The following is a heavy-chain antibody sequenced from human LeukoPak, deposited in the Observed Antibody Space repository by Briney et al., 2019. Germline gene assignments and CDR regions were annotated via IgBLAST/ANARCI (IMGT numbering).Heavy chain of an antibody. CDR1: GYTFTVYY. Sequence: ASVTVSCKASGYTFTVYYMHWVRQAPGQGLEWMGWINPNSGGTNYAQKFQGRVTMTRDTSISTAYMELSRLRSDDTAVYYCAREVNYYDSSGYYCDYWGQGTLVTVSS. J-gene: IGHJ4*02. V-gene: IGHV1-2*02. CDR2: INPNSGGT. D-gene: IGHD3-22*01. CDR3: AREVNYYDSSGYYCDY.